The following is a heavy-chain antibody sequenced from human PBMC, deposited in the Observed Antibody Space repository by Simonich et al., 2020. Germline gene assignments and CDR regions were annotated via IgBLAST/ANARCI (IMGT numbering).Heavy chain of an antibody. Sequence: QVQLQESGPGLVKPSETLSLTCAVSGYSISSSSYYWGWIRQPPGKGLEWIGSIYYIGSTYYNPSPMSRVTISVDTSKNQFSLKLSSVTAADTAVYYCARRGYCSSTSCYDAFDIWGQGTMVTVSS. CDR3: ARRGYCSSTSCYDAFDI. D-gene: IGHD2-2*01. V-gene: IGHV4-39*01. J-gene: IGHJ3*02. CDR2: IYYIGST. CDR1: GYSISSSSYY.